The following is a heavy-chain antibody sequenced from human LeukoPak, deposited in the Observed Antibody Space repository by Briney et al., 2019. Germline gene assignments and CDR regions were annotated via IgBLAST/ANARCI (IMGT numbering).Heavy chain of an antibody. CDR2: ISAYNGNT. J-gene: IGHJ4*02. CDR1: GYTFTSYG. D-gene: IGHD3-22*01. CDR3: ARDYYDSSGYYHFDY. V-gene: IGHV1-18*01. Sequence: ASVKVSCKASGYTFTSYGISWVRQAPGQGLEWMVWISAYNGNTNYAQKLQGRVTMTTDTPTSTAYMELRSLRSDDAAVYYCARDYYDSSGYYHFDYWGQGTLVTVSS.